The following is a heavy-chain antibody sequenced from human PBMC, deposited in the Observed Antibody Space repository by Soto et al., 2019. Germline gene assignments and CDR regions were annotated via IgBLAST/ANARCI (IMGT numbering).Heavy chain of an antibody. Sequence: QVQLVESGGGVVQPGRSLRLSCAASGFTFSNYAIHWVRQAPGRGLEWVTVISFDGSNKYYADSVKGRFTISRDNSKNTVYLQMNSLRVEDTAVYYCAKHGIAWDQTISQPNGFDPWGQGTLVTVSS. CDR2: ISFDGSNK. CDR3: AKHGIAWDQTISQPNGFDP. D-gene: IGHD3-9*01. V-gene: IGHV3-30*18. J-gene: IGHJ5*02. CDR1: GFTFSNYA.